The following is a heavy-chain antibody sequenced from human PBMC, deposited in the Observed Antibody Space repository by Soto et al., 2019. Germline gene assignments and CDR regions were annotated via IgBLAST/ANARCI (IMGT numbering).Heavy chain of an antibody. CDR2: ISSDCSNT. CDR1: TFTFSGYC. CDR3: ARDPEPYGDYPLEY. Sequence: VGSLRISCAASTFTFSGYCIHWVPQTPLSGLLWVSLISSDCSNTNYADSVKGRFTISRDNAKNSLYLQMNSLRAEDTAAYYCARDPEPYGDYPLEYWGQGTLVTVSS. D-gene: IGHD4-17*01. V-gene: IGHV3-74*01. J-gene: IGHJ4*02.